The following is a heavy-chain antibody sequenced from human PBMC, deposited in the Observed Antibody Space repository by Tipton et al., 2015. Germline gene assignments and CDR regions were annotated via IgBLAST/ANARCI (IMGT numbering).Heavy chain of an antibody. Sequence: GSLRLSCAASGFPFNRYWMNWVRQAPGQRLVWVSRVSSDGTSTSHAGSVRDRFTTSRDNAKNMVYLQMNSLRAEDTAVYYCTRESLTAFPFFDDWGQGTTVTVSS. D-gene: IGHD2-21*01. CDR2: VSSDGTST. CDR3: TRESLTAFPFFDD. V-gene: IGHV3-74*01. CDR1: GFPFNRYW. J-gene: IGHJ6*02.